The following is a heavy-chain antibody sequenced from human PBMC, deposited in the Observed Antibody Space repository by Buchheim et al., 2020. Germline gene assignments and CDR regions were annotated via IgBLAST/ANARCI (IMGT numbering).Heavy chain of an antibody. CDR3: ASYYVGEGGRGY. J-gene: IGHJ4*02. V-gene: IGHV4-31*03. CDR2: IYDNSGRT. Sequence: QVLLQESGPGVAKPSQTVSLTCTVSGASISSGAHHWAWIRQHPGKGLEWIGCIYDNSGRTYYNPSLQSRAYISVDTFKNQFSLRLTSATAADTALYYCASYYVGEGGRGYGGQGT. D-gene: IGHD3-16*01. CDR1: GASISSGAHH.